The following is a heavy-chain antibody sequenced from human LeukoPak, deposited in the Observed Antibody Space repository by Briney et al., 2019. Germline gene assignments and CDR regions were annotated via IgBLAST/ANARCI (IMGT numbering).Heavy chain of an antibody. Sequence: ASVKVSCKASGYTFTSYDINWVRQATGQGLEWMGWMNPNSGNTGYAQKFQGRVTMTRNTSISTAYMELSSLRSKDTAVYYCARGASPTDYDFDYWGQGTLVTVSS. J-gene: IGHJ4*02. D-gene: IGHD3-16*01. CDR2: MNPNSGNT. V-gene: IGHV1-8*01. CDR3: ARGASPTDYDFDY. CDR1: GYTFTSYD.